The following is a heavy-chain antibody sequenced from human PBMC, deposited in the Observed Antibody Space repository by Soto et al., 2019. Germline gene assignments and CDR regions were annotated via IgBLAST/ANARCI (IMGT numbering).Heavy chain of an antibody. Sequence: EVQLVESGGGLVQPGGSLRLSCAASGFTFSSYSMNWVRQAPGKGLEWVSYISSSSSTIYYADSVKGRFTISRDNAKNSLYQQMNSVRDEDTAMYYCVQPLVEYWGQGTLVTFSS. D-gene: IGHD6-13*01. V-gene: IGHV3-48*02. CDR1: GFTFSSYS. J-gene: IGHJ4*01. CDR2: ISSSSSTI. CDR3: VQPLVEY.